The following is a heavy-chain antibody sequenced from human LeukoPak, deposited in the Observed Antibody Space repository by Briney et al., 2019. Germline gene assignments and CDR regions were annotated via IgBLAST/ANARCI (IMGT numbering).Heavy chain of an antibody. V-gene: IGHV4-30-2*01. CDR3: ARSGWDYYDSSGPRSWFDP. D-gene: IGHD3-22*01. CDR1: GGPISSGHYT. J-gene: IGHJ5*02. CDR2: IYHNGST. Sequence: SETLSLTCAVPGGPISSGHYTWSSIRQPPGKGLEWIGYIYHNGSTYYNPSLKSRVTISVDRSKKQFSLKLTSVTAADTPVYYCARSGWDYYDSSGPRSWFDPWGQGTLVTVSS.